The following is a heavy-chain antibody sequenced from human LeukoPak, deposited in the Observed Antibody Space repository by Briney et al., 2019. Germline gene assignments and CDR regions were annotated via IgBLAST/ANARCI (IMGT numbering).Heavy chain of an antibody. CDR2: IYSSGST. CDR3: ARGAMAA. Sequence: SETLSLTCAVSGASVSGSNYYWGWIRQPPGKGLEWIGNIYSSGSTYYNASLQSQVTISIDTSKNQFSLKLSSVTAADTAVYYCARGAMAAWGQGTLVTVSS. D-gene: IGHD5-24*01. J-gene: IGHJ5*02. V-gene: IGHV4-39*07. CDR1: GASVSGSNYY.